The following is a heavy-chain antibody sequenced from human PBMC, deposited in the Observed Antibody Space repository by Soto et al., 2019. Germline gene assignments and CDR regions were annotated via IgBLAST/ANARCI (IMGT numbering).Heavy chain of an antibody. D-gene: IGHD6-13*01. V-gene: IGHV4-34*01. Sequence: SETLSLTCAVYGGSFSGYYWSWIRQPPGKGLEWIGEINHSGSTNYNPSLKSRVTISVDTSKNQFSLKLSSVTAADTAVYYCARQRGSSWYYFDYWGQGTLVTVSS. CDR2: INHSGST. CDR1: GGSFSGYY. J-gene: IGHJ4*02. CDR3: ARQRGSSWYYFDY.